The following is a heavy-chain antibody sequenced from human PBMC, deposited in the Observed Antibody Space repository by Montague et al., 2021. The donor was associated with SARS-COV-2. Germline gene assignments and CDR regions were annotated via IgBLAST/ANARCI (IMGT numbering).Heavy chain of an antibody. V-gene: IGHV3-53*04. CDR3: ARDRMVGGNSGDSYYYYGMDV. D-gene: IGHD4-23*01. J-gene: IGHJ6*02. CDR1: GFTVSSNY. CDR2: IYSGGST. Sequence: SLRLSYAASGFTVSSNYMSWVRQAPGKGLEWVSVIYSGGSTYYADSVKGRFTISRHNSKNTLYLQMNSLRAEDTAVYYCARDRMVGGNSGDSYYYYGMDVWGQGTTVTVSS.